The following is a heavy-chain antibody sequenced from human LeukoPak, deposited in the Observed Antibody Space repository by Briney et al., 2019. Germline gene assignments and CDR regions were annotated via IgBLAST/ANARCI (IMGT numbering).Heavy chain of an antibody. CDR3: ARCGGYDYLDDY. CDR2: INHSGSA. D-gene: IGHD5-12*01. V-gene: IGHV4-34*01. CDR1: GGSFGDYY. J-gene: IGHJ4*02. Sequence: SETLSLTCAVYGGSFGDYYWTWVRQAPGKGLEWIGEINHSGSANYNPSLKSRVTISADTSRNQFSLKLSSVTAADTAVYYCARCGGYDYLDDYWGQGTLVTVYS.